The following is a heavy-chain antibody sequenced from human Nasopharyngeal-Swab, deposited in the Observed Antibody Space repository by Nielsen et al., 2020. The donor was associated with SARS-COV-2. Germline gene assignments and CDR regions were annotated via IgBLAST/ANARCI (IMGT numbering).Heavy chain of an antibody. Sequence: GGSLRLSCTASGFTFSNYAMYWVRQAPGKGLEWVSAINSSGGSTHYADSVKGRFTISRDNSKNTLYLQMNSLRAEDTAVYYCAEIFTSLLDDDFDVWGQGTMVTVSS. D-gene: IGHD3-3*01. J-gene: IGHJ3*01. CDR3: AEIFTSLLDDDFDV. V-gene: IGHV3-23*01. CDR2: INSSGGST. CDR1: GFTFSNYA.